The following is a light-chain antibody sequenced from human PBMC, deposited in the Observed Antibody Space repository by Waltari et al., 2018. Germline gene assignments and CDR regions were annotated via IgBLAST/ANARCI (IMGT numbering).Light chain of an antibody. J-gene: IGLJ3*02. Sequence: QAVLTQPSSLSASPGASASLTCTLRSGINVGTYRIHWYQQKPGSPPQYLLRYKSDSDKQQGSGVPSRFSGSKDASANAGNLVISGLQSEDEADYYCMIWHSSAWVFGGGTKLTVL. V-gene: IGLV5-45*02. CDR3: MIWHSSAWV. CDR1: SGINVGTYR. CDR2: YKSDSDK.